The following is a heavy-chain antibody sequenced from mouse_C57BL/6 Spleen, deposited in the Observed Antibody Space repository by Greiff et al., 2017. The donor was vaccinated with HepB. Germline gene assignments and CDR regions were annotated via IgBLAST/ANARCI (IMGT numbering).Heavy chain of an antibody. Sequence: EVHLVESGGGLVKPGGSLKLSCAASGFTFSSYTMSWVRQTPEKRLEWVATISGGGGNTYYPDSVKGRFTISRDNAKNTLYLQMSSLRSEDTALYYCARRVISYWYFDVWGTGTTVTVSS. J-gene: IGHJ1*03. CDR3: ARRVISYWYFDV. V-gene: IGHV5-9*01. CDR1: GFTFSSYT. CDR2: ISGGGGNT.